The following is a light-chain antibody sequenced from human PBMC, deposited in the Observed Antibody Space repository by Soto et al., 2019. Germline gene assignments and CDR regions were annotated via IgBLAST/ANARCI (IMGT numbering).Light chain of an antibody. CDR2: DNN. CDR3: GSWDNSLSSYF. V-gene: IGLV1-51*01. CDR1: SSNIGNNY. J-gene: IGLJ1*01. Sequence: QSVLTQPPSVSAAPGQEVTMSCSGSSSNIGNNYVSWYQQLPGTAPKLLIYDNNKRPSGIPDRFSGSKSGTSATLVITGLQTGDEADYFCGSWDNSLSSYFFETGTKVTVL.